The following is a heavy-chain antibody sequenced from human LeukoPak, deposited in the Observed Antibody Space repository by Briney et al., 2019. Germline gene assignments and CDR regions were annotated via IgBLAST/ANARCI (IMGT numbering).Heavy chain of an antibody. CDR2: IKSDGST. D-gene: IGHD3-22*01. CDR1: GFTFSSYW. Sequence: GGSLRLSCAASGFTFSSYWMHWVRQAPGKRLVWVSRIKSDGSTNYADSVKGRFTISRDNAKNTLSLQMNSLRAEDTGVYYCARAPSEIGGYYPEYFRHWGQGTLVTVSS. V-gene: IGHV3-74*01. J-gene: IGHJ1*01. CDR3: ARAPSEIGGYYPEYFRH.